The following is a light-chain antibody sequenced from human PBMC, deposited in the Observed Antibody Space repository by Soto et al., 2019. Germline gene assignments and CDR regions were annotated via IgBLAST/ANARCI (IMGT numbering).Light chain of an antibody. CDR3: RQANSFKDT. CDR1: QGISSW. Sequence: DIQRTQSPASVSASVGHRVTLTCRASQGISSWFAWYQQKPGKAPKLLIFAASSLPRGVPSRFSGSGSGTDFTLTISSLQPEDFATDYCRQANSFKDTCGQGTKLEIK. V-gene: IGKV1-12*01. J-gene: IGKJ2*01. CDR2: AAS.